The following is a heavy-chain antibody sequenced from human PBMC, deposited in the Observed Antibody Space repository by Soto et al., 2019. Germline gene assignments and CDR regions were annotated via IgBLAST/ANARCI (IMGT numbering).Heavy chain of an antibody. J-gene: IGHJ4*02. CDR3: ARIDWLLHLFDY. Sequence: ASVKVSCKASGYTFTSYGISWVRQAPGQGLEWMGWISAYNGNTNYAQKLQGRVTMTTDTSASTAYMELRSLRSDDTAVYYCARIDWLLHLFDYWGQGTLVTVSS. CDR1: GYTFTSYG. CDR2: ISAYNGNT. D-gene: IGHD3-9*01. V-gene: IGHV1-18*01.